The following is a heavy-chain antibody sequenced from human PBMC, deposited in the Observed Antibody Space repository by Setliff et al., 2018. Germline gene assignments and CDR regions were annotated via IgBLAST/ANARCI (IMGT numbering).Heavy chain of an antibody. J-gene: IGHJ4*02. V-gene: IGHV3-48*03. CDR3: AKFVGYTYGYDY. Sequence: GESLKISCAASGFTFSSHGMNWVRQAPGKGLEWAAYMSNWGTSIYYADSVKGRFTISRDNAKNSLFLQMNSLRAEDTALYYCAKFVGYTYGYDYWGRGTLVTVSS. D-gene: IGHD5-18*01. CDR1: GFTFSSHG. CDR2: MSNWGTSI.